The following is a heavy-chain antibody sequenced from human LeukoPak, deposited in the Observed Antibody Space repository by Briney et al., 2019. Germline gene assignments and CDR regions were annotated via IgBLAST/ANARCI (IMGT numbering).Heavy chain of an antibody. CDR3: AKDSNYLYYYYGMDV. Sequence: GGSLRLSCVASGFTFSSYGMSWVRQAPGKGLEWVSIISGSGGSTYYADSVKGRFTISRDNSKNTLYLQMNSLRAEDTAVYYCAKDSNYLYYYYGMDVWGQGTTVTVS. J-gene: IGHJ6*02. V-gene: IGHV3-23*01. CDR1: GFTFSSYG. CDR2: ISGSGGST. D-gene: IGHD4-11*01.